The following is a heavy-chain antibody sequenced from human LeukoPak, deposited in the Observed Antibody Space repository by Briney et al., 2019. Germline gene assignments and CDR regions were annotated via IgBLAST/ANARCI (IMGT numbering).Heavy chain of an antibody. J-gene: IGHJ4*02. D-gene: IGHD2-15*01. Sequence: GSLRLSCAASGFTFSTYSMNWVRQAPGKGLEWVSYITSSSSSIFYADSVKGRFTISRDNAKNSLYLQMNSLRAEDTAVYYCARDLGYCSGGRCLPLDHWGQGTLVTVSS. CDR3: ARDLGYCSGGRCLPLDH. V-gene: IGHV3-48*04. CDR1: GFTFSTYS. CDR2: ITSSSSSI.